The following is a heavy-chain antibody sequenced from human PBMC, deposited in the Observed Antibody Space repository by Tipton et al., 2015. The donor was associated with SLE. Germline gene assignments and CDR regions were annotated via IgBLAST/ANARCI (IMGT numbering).Heavy chain of an antibody. Sequence: TLSLTCAVSGGSTSSSNWWSWVRQPPGKGLEWIGEIYHSGSTNYNPSLKSRVTISVDKSKNQFSLKLSSVTAADTAVYYCARDSYGATAYYYYYMDVWGKGTTVTVSS. J-gene: IGHJ6*03. CDR2: IYHSGST. D-gene: IGHD4-17*01. CDR1: GGSTSSSNW. V-gene: IGHV4-4*02. CDR3: ARDSYGATAYYYYYMDV.